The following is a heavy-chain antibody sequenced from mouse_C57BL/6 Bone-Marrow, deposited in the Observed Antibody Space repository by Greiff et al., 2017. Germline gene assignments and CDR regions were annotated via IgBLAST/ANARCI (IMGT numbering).Heavy chain of an antibody. Sequence: VQLQQSGPELVKPGASVKISCKASGYSFTGYYMNWVKQSPEKSLEWIGEINPSTGGTTYNQKFKPKATLTVDKSSSTAYMQLKSLTSEDSAVYYCAIWNLWAKDYWGQGTSVTVSS. J-gene: IGHJ4*01. V-gene: IGHV1-42*01. CDR3: AIWNLWAKDY. CDR1: GYSFTGYY. CDR2: INPSTGGT. D-gene: IGHD1-1*02.